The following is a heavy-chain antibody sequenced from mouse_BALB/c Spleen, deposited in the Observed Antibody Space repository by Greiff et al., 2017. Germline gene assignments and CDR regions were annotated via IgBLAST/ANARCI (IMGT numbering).Heavy chain of an antibody. CDR3: AARATYAMDY. CDR1: GFNIKDTY. V-gene: IGHV14-3*02. CDR2: IDPANGNT. J-gene: IGHJ4*01. D-gene: IGHD3-1*01. Sequence: VQLQQSGAELVKPGASVKLSCTASGFNIKDTYMHWVKQRPEQGLEWIGRIDPANGNTKYDPKFQGKATITADTSSNTAYLQLSSLTSEDTAVYYCAARATYAMDYWGQGTSVTVSS.